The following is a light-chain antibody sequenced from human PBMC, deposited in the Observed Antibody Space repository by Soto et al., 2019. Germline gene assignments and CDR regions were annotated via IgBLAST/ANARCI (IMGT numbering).Light chain of an antibody. CDR3: SSSAVSSNV. Sequence: QSALTQPPSASGSPGQSVAISCTGTSSDVGGYNYVSWYQQHPGKAPKLMIYEVNKRPSGVPDRFSGSKSGNTASLTVSGLQADDEADYYCSSSAVSSNVFGTGTKRTVL. CDR1: SSDVGGYNY. J-gene: IGLJ1*01. V-gene: IGLV2-8*01. CDR2: EVN.